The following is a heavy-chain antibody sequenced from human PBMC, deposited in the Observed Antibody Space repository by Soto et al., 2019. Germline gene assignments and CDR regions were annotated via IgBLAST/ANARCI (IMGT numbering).Heavy chain of an antibody. J-gene: IGHJ4*02. V-gene: IGHV3-30*18. CDR3: AKDMPLFGFLTYYYDSSGYYRLFDY. CDR2: ISYDGSNK. CDR1: GFTFSTYG. Sequence: QVQLVESGGGVVQPGRSLGLSCAASGFTFSTYGMHWVRQAPGKGLEWVAVISYDGSNKYYADPVKGRFTISRDNSKNTLYLQMNSLRAEDTAVYYCAKDMPLFGFLTYYYDSSGYYRLFDYWGQGTLVTVSS. D-gene: IGHD3-22*01.